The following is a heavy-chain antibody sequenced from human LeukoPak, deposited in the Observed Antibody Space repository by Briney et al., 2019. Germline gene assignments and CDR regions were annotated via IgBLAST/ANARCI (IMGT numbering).Heavy chain of an antibody. D-gene: IGHD6-19*01. J-gene: IGHJ4*02. CDR2: ITGDGGRT. Sequence: QPGGSLRLSCAASGLTFDDYAMHWVRQAPGKGLEWVSLITGDGGRTYFADFVKGRFTISRDNSKNSLYLQMNSLRAEDTALYYCAREGPIAVAGYFDYWGQGSLVTVSS. CDR1: GLTFDDYA. CDR3: AREGPIAVAGYFDY. V-gene: IGHV3-43*02.